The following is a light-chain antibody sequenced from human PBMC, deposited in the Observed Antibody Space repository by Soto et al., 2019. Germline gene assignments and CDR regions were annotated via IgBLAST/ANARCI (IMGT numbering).Light chain of an antibody. V-gene: IGKV1-27*01. CDR3: QKYNSATYT. Sequence: DIQMTQSPSSLSASVGDRVSITCRASQGISNYVAWYQQKPGKVPTLLIYASSTLQSGVPSRFSGSGSGTDFTLTISSLQPEDVETYYYQKYNSATYTFGQGTKLEIK. CDR1: QGISNY. CDR2: ASS. J-gene: IGKJ2*01.